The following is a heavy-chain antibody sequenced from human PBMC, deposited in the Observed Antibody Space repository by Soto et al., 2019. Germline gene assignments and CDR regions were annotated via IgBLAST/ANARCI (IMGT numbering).Heavy chain of an antibody. CDR3: ARDTKGGAAPEDDPNWFDP. CDR1: GYTFTSYG. V-gene: IGHV1-18*01. Sequence: QVQLVQSGAEVKKPGASVKVSCKASGYTFTSYGISWVRQAPGQGLEWMGWISAYNGNTNYAQKLQGRVTMTTVTSTSTAYMELRSLRSDDTAVYYCARDTKGGAAPEDDPNWFDPWGQGSLVTVSS. J-gene: IGHJ5*02. CDR2: ISAYNGNT. D-gene: IGHD6-13*01.